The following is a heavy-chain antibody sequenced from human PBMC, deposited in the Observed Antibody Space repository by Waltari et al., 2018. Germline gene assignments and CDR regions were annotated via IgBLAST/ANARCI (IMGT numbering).Heavy chain of an antibody. V-gene: IGHV3-53*01. CDR1: GFTVSSNS. D-gene: IGHD1-26*01. J-gene: IGHJ4*02. CDR2: IYSGGST. CDR3: ASSGSYFHFDY. Sequence: EVQLVESGGGLIQPGGSLRLSCAASGFTVSSNSLSWVRQAPGKGLEWVSVIYSGGSTYYADSVKGRFTISRDNSKNTLYLQMNSLRAEDTAVYYCASSGSYFHFDYWGQGTLVTVSS.